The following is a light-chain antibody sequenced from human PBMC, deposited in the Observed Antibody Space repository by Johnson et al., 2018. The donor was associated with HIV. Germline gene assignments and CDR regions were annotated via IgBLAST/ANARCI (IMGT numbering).Light chain of an antibody. Sequence: QSVLTQPPSVSAAPGQKVTISCSGSSSNIGNNRVSWYQQLPGTAPKLLIYDNNKRPSGIPDRFSGSKSGTSATLGITGLQTGDEADYYCGTWDSSLSAGVFGTGTKVTF. CDR3: GTWDSSLSAGV. V-gene: IGLV1-51*01. CDR2: DNN. CDR1: SSNIGNNR. J-gene: IGLJ1*01.